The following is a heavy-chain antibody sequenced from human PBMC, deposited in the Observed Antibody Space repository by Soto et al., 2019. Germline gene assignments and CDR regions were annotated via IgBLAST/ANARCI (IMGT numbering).Heavy chain of an antibody. CDR1: GFTFSSYA. V-gene: IGHV3-23*01. Sequence: EVQLLESGGGLVQPGGSLRLSCAASGFTFSSYAMSWVRQAPGKGLEWVSAISGSGGSTYYADSVKGRFTISSDNSKNTLYLQMNSLRAEDTAVYYCDGSMVRGVPYQMRDWCDPWGQGTLVTVSS. J-gene: IGHJ5*02. D-gene: IGHD3-10*01. CDR3: DGSMVRGVPYQMRDWCDP. CDR2: ISGSGGST.